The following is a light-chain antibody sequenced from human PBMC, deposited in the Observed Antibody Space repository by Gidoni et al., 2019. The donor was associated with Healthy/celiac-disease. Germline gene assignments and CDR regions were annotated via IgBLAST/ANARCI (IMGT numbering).Light chain of an antibody. CDR1: QSISSY. V-gene: IGKV1-39*01. Sequence: DIQMPQSPSSLSASVGDRVTITCRASQSISSYLNWYQQKPGKAPKLLIYAASSLQSGVPSRFSGSGSGTDFTLTSSSLQPEEFATYYCQQSYSTPPAFGQGTKVEIK. J-gene: IGKJ1*01. CDR3: QQSYSTPPA. CDR2: AAS.